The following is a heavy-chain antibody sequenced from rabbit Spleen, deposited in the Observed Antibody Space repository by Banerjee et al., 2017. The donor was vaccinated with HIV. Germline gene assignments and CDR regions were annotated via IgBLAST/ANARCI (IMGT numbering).Heavy chain of an antibody. CDR2: IYTGSGST. J-gene: IGHJ6*01. CDR1: GFDFNKYY. Sequence: QQQLEESGGGLVKPGGTLTLTCTVSGFDFNKYYIGWVRQAPGKGLEWIGCIYTGSGSTYYASWAKGRFTISSASSTTVTLQMTSLTAADTATYFCARDSGTSFSSYGMDLWGQGTLVTVS. V-gene: IGHV1S45*01. CDR3: ARDSGTSFSSYGMDL. D-gene: IGHD8-1*01.